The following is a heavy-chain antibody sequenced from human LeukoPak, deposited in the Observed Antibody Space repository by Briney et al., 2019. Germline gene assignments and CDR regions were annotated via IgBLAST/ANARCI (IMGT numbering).Heavy chain of an antibody. Sequence: SETLSLTCTVSGGSISSYYWNWIRQPPGKGLEWVGYIYYSGSTNYNPSLKSRVTISVDKSKNQFSLKLSSVTAADTAVYYCARVRFSTHYFDYWGQGTLVTVSS. CDR1: GGSISSYY. J-gene: IGHJ4*02. CDR2: IYYSGST. V-gene: IGHV4-59*12. CDR3: ARVRFSTHYFDY.